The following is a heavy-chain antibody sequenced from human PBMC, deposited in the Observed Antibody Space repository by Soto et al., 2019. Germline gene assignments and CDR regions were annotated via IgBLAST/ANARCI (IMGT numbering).Heavy chain of an antibody. V-gene: IGHV6-1*01. Sequence: PSQTLSLTCAISGDSVSSNSAAWNWIRQSPSRGLEWLGRTYYRSKWYNDYAVSVKSRITINPDTSKNQFFLQLNSVTPEDTAVYYCARSRVAEVVVRGVIIRLSSDYYYYGMDVWGQGTTVTVSS. CDR2: TYYRSKWYN. D-gene: IGHD3-10*01. CDR1: GDSVSSNSAA. CDR3: ARSRVAEVVVRGVIIRLSSDYYYYGMDV. J-gene: IGHJ6*02.